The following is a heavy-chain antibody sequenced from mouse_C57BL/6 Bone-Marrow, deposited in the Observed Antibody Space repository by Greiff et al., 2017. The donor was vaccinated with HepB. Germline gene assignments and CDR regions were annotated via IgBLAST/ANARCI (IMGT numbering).Heavy chain of an antibody. D-gene: IGHD2-3*01. CDR1: GYTFTSYT. Sequence: VQRVESGAELARPGASVKMSCKASGYTFTSYTMHWVKQRPGQGLEWIGYINPSSGYTKYNQKFKDKATLTADKSSSTAYMQLSSLTSEDSAVYYCAKEGYDPFAYWGQGTLVTVSA. J-gene: IGHJ3*01. CDR3: AKEGYDPFAY. CDR2: INPSSGYT. V-gene: IGHV1-4*01.